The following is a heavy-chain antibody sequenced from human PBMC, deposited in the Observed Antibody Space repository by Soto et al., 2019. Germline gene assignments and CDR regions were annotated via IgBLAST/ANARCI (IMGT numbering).Heavy chain of an antibody. CDR2: ISAYNGNT. CDR1: GYTFTSYG. J-gene: IGHJ6*02. Sequence: GASVKVSCKASGYTFTSYGISWVRQAPGQGLEWMGWISAYNGNTNYAQKLQGRVTTTTDTSTSTAYMELRSLRSDDTAVYYCARDFKYASYYYGMDVWGQGTTVTVSS. V-gene: IGHV1-18*01. D-gene: IGHD2-2*01. CDR3: ARDFKYASYYYGMDV.